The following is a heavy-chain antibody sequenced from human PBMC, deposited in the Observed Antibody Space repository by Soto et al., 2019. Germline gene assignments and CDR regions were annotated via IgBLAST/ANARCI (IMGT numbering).Heavy chain of an antibody. CDR3: ARDRYYDSSGPRDDAFDI. J-gene: IGHJ3*02. CDR2: IIPIFGTA. Sequence: SVKVSCKASGGTFSSYAISWARQAPGQGLEWMGGIIPIFGTANYAQKFQGRVTITADESTSTAYMELSSLRSEDTAVYYCARDRYYDSSGPRDDAFDIWGQGTMVTVSS. V-gene: IGHV1-69*13. CDR1: GGTFSSYA. D-gene: IGHD3-22*01.